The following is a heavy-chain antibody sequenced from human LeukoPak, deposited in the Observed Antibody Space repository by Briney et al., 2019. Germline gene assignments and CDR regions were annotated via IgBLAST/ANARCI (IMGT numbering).Heavy chain of an antibody. D-gene: IGHD3-22*01. V-gene: IGHV3-20*04. Sequence: GGSLRLSCAASGFKFDDYGMSWVRQAPGKGLEWVCDINWNGAWTGYADSVKGRFTISRDNAKNSLYLQMNSLRAEDTALYYCAGYSYDSSRGFDLWGQGTLVTVSA. CDR2: INWNGAWT. J-gene: IGHJ5*02. CDR1: GFKFDDYG. CDR3: AGYSYDSSRGFDL.